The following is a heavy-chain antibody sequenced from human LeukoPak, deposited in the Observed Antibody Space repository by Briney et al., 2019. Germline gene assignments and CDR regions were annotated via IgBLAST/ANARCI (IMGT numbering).Heavy chain of an antibody. CDR2: IWYDGSNK. D-gene: IGHD1-1*01. J-gene: IGHJ4*02. Sequence: GGSLRLSCAASGFTFSSYGMHWVRQAPGKGLEWVAVIWYDGSNKYYADSVKGRFTISRDNSKNTLYLQMNSLRAEDTAVYYCARVATLNWNYYDYWGQGTLVTVSS. CDR3: ARVATLNWNYYDY. V-gene: IGHV3-33*01. CDR1: GFTFSSYG.